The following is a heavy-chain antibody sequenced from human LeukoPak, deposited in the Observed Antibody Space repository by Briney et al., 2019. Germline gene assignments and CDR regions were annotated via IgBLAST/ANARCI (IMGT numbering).Heavy chain of an antibody. CDR3: AKESRNYYGSGSYYTYYYYYYGMDV. D-gene: IGHD3-10*01. CDR2: ISGRGGST. Sequence: GGSLRLSRAASGFTFSSYAMSWVRQAPGKGLEWVSAISGRGGSTYYADSVKGRFTISRDNSKNTLYLQMNSLRAEDTAVYYCAKESRNYYGSGSYYTYYYYYYGMDVWGQGTTVTVSS. V-gene: IGHV3-23*01. J-gene: IGHJ6*02. CDR1: GFTFSSYA.